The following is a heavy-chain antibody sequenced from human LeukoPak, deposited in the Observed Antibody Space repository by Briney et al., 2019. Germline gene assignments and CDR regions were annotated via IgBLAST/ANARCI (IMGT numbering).Heavy chain of an antibody. CDR3: ARDLVGIQLWDDASDI. CDR1: GYTFTSYG. D-gene: IGHD5-18*01. Sequence: ASVKVSCKASGYTFTSYGISWVRQAPGQGLEWMGWISAYNGNTNYAQKLQGRVTMTTDTSTSTAYMELRSLRSDDTAVYYCARDLVGIQLWDDASDIWGQGTMVTVSS. V-gene: IGHV1-18*01. J-gene: IGHJ3*02. CDR2: ISAYNGNT.